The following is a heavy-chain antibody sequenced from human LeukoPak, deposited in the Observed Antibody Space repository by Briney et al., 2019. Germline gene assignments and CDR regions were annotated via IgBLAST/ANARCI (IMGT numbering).Heavy chain of an antibody. D-gene: IGHD3-10*01. CDR2: INPNSGVT. Sequence: GASVKVSCKASGYTFTGYDMHWVRQAPGQGLEWMGWINPNSGVTKSAQKFQCRVTMTRETSLSTAYMELSRLRSDDTAVYYCAMGSLPMGRRVIPTPLFDYWGQGTPVTVSS. V-gene: IGHV1-2*02. CDR3: AMGSLPMGRRVIPTPLFDY. CDR1: GYTFTGYD. J-gene: IGHJ4*02.